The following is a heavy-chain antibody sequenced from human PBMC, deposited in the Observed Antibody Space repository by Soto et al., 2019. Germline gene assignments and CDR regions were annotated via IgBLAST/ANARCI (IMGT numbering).Heavy chain of an antibody. CDR1: GGTFSSYA. D-gene: IGHD3-22*01. Sequence: QVQLVQSGAEVKKPGSSVKVSCKASGGTFSSYAISWVRQAPGQGLEWMGGIIPLFGTANYAQKFQGRVTITRGQSTSTAYMETSNLRSEDTAVYYCARGTGDSRAYYYVYWGQGTRVTVSS. J-gene: IGHJ4*02. CDR3: ARGTGDSRAYYYVY. V-gene: IGHV1-69*05. CDR2: IIPLFGTA.